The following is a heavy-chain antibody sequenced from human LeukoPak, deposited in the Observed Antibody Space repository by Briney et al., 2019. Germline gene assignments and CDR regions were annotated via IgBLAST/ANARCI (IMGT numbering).Heavy chain of an antibody. Sequence: GGSLRLSCAASGFTFSSYSMNWVRQAPGKGLEWVSSISSSSSYIYYADSVKGRFTISRDNAKNSLYLQMNSLRAEDTAVYYCARGSKDSSGYYRSSYNWFDPWGQGTLVTVSS. CDR1: GFTFSSYS. CDR2: ISSSSSYI. D-gene: IGHD3-22*01. J-gene: IGHJ5*02. CDR3: ARGSKDSSGYYRSSYNWFDP. V-gene: IGHV3-21*01.